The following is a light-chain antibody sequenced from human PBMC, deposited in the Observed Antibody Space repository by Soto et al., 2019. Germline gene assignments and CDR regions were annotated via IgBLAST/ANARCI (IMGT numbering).Light chain of an antibody. V-gene: IGKV3D-15*01. CDR3: QQNDNWPT. Sequence: EIMMTQSPATLSVSAGERANLSCRASQSVNTNLAWYQQKPGQAPRLLIYDASSRATGIPDRFSGSGSGTEFTLTISSLQSEDFAVYYCQQNDNWPTFGQGAKVDIK. J-gene: IGKJ1*01. CDR1: QSVNTN. CDR2: DAS.